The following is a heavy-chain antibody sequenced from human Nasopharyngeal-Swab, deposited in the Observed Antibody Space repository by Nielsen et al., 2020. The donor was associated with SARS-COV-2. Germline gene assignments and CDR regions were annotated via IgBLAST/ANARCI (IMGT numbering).Heavy chain of an antibody. D-gene: IGHD2-15*01. Sequence: SLRLTCAASGFTYDDYVMHLVPQPPGKGLEWVSGVNWNSAAIHYADSVKGRFTISRDNAKNSLYLQMNSLRSEDTALYYCAKDVNSALLSGYGMDVWGRGTTVTVSS. CDR3: AKDVNSALLSGYGMDV. V-gene: IGHV3-9*01. CDR2: VNWNSAAI. CDR1: GFTYDDYV. J-gene: IGHJ6*02.